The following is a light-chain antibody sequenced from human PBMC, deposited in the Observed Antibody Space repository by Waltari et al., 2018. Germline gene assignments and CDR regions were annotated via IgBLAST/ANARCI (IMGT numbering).Light chain of an antibody. V-gene: IGLV1-44*01. CDR1: SSNIGSNT. J-gene: IGLJ2*01. Sequence: QSVVTQPPSASGTPGQRVTIPCSGSSSNIGSNTVNSYQVLPGTAPRLLIYSNDQRPSGVPDRFSGSKSGTSASLAISGLQSEDEAEYYCATWDDRLTGVLFGGGTKVTVL. CDR2: SND. CDR3: ATWDDRLTGVL.